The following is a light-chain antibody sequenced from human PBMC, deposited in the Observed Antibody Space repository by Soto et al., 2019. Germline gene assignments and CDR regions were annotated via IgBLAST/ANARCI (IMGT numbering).Light chain of an antibody. CDR2: DVS. J-gene: IGLJ2*01. Sequence: QSALTQPRSVSGSPGQSVTISCTGTSSDVGGYNYVSWYQQHPGKAPKLMIYDVSKRPSGVPDRFSGSKSDNTASLTISGLQAEDDADYYCCSYAGSSYVVFGGGIKVTVL. CDR1: SSDVGGYNY. CDR3: CSYAGSSYVV. V-gene: IGLV2-11*01.